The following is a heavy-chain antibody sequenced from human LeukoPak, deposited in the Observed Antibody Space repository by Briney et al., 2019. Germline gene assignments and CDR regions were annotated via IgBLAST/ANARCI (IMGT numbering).Heavy chain of an antibody. CDR1: GFTFSSYS. Sequence: PGGTLRLSRAASGFTFSSYSMNWVREAPGKGLEWVSSISHRSGYIYYADSLKGRFTISRDNAKNSLYLKMDSLRAEDTAVYYCARLQGPFCGGDCYSPGTRSDYWGQGTLVTVSS. CDR2: ISHRSGYI. V-gene: IGHV3-21*01. D-gene: IGHD2-21*02. J-gene: IGHJ4*02. CDR3: ARLQGPFCGGDCYSPGTRSDY.